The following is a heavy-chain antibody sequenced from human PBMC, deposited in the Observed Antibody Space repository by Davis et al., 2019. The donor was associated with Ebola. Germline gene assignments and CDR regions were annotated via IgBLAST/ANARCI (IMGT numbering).Heavy chain of an antibody. CDR1: GGSISSYY. Sequence: SETLSLTCTVSGGSISSYYWSWIRQSPGKGLKSLGHIYYSGCTNYNPSLKSRVTISVDTSKNQFSLKLSSVTAADTAVYYCAGGPFYYDSGGYGEAFDIWGQGTMVTVSS. CDR3: AGGPFYYDSGGYGEAFDI. CDR2: IYYSGCT. V-gene: IGHV4-59*01. J-gene: IGHJ3*02. D-gene: IGHD3-22*01.